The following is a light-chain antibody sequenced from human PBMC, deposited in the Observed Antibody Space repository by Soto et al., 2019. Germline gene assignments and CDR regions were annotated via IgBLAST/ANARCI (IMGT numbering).Light chain of an antibody. V-gene: IGKV1-39*01. J-gene: IGKJ2*01. CDR2: TAS. CDR3: QQGFTTPRT. CDR1: QYISTS. Sequence: DIQMTQSPSSLSASVGDRVTITCRAGQYISTSLNWYQQKPGQAPRLPINTASSLHSGVPSRFSGSGSGTDFTLTINSLQPEDFATYYCQQGFTTPRTFGQGTKLEI.